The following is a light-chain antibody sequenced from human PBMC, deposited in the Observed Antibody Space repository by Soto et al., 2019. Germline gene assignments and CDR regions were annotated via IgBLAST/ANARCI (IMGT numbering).Light chain of an antibody. Sequence: AIQFTQSPSSLSASVGDRVTITWRASQGISSYLGWYQQRPGKAPKVLISDASTLESGVPSRFRGNGSGTEFTLPVSRLQPDDFETYYCQQYNSYSRTFGQGTKVDI. CDR1: QGISSY. J-gene: IGKJ1*01. V-gene: IGKV1-13*02. CDR2: DAS. CDR3: QQYNSYSRT.